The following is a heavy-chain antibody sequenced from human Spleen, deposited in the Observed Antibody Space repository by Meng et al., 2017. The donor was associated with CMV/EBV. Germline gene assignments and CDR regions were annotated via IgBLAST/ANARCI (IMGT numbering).Heavy chain of an antibody. CDR2: MYYSGST. Sequence: GSLRLSCTVSGGSISSNSHYWGWIRQPPGKGLEWIGNMYYSGSTYYNPSLKSRVTISVDTSKNQFSLKLSSVTAVDTAVYYCARIQLLKYPKDDYYYGMDVWGQGTTVTVSS. CDR3: ARIQLLKYPKDDYYYGMDV. CDR1: GGSISSNSHY. J-gene: IGHJ6*02. D-gene: IGHD2-2*01. V-gene: IGHV4-39*01.